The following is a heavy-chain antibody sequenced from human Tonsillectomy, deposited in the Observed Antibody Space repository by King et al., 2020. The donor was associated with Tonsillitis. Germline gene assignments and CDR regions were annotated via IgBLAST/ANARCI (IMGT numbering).Heavy chain of an antibody. CDR2: IYGGGST. CDR3: ARDFYGSGVFDF. V-gene: IGHV3-66*01. Sequence: VQLVECGGGLVQPGGSLRLSCAASGFIVSSDYMSWVRQAPGKGLEWVTVIYGGGSTYYADPVKGRFTISRDHSKNTLYLQINSLRAGDTALYYCARDFYGSGVFDFWGQGTLVTVPS. D-gene: IGHD3-10*01. CDR1: GFIVSSDY. J-gene: IGHJ4*02.